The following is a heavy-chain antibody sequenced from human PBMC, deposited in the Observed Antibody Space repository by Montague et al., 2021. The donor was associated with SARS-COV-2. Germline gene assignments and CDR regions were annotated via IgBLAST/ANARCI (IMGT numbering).Heavy chain of an antibody. Sequence: SLRLSCADSDFTFDDYAMHWVRQAPRKGLEWVSGINWNSGNLGYADSVKGRFSISRDNSRNSLFLQMNSLRPEDTAVYYCAKGSRRGYNYGTNNWLDPWGQGTLVTVSS. D-gene: IGHD5-18*01. CDR2: INWNSGNL. CDR1: DFTFDDYA. J-gene: IGHJ5*02. CDR3: AKGSRRGYNYGTNNWLDP. V-gene: IGHV3-9*01.